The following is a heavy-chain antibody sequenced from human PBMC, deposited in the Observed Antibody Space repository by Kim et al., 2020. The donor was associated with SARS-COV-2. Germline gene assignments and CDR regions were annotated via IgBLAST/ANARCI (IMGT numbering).Heavy chain of an antibody. CDR2: IIPIFGTA. CDR3: ARSYTVTTVRAFDI. D-gene: IGHD4-4*01. CDR1: GGTFSSYA. J-gene: IGHJ3*02. Sequence: SVKVSCKASGGTFSSYAISWVRQAPGQGLEWMGGIIPIFGTANYAQKFQGRVTITADESTSTAYMELSSLRSEDTAVYYCARSYTVTTVRAFDIWGQGTMVTVSS. V-gene: IGHV1-69*13.